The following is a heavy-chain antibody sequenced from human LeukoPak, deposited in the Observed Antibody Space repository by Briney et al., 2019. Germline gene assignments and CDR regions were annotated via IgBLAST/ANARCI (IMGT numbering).Heavy chain of an antibody. V-gene: IGHV1-24*01. J-gene: IGHJ6*01. CDR2: FDPEDGET. Sequence: ASVKVSCKVSGHTLTELSMHWVRQAPGKGLEWMGGFDPEDGETIYAQKFQGRVTMTEDTSTDTAYIELSSLRSEDTAVYYCATDSSGYYQLPLYYYGMDVWGQGTTVTVSS. D-gene: IGHD3-22*01. CDR3: ATDSSGYYQLPLYYYGMDV. CDR1: GHTLTELS.